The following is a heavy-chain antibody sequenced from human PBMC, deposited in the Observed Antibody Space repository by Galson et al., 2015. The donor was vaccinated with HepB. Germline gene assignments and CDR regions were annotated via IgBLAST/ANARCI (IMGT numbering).Heavy chain of an antibody. CDR1: GYTFTSYD. CDR3: AVVVVVAAGGMTYYYGMDV. V-gene: IGHV1-8*01. D-gene: IGHD2-15*01. CDR2: MNPNSGNT. Sequence: SVKVSCKASGYTFTSYDINWVRQATGQGLEWMGWMNPNSGNTGYAQKFQGRVTTTRNTSISTAYMELSSLRSEDTAVYYCAVVVVVAAGGMTYYYGMDVWGQGTTVTVSS. J-gene: IGHJ6*02.